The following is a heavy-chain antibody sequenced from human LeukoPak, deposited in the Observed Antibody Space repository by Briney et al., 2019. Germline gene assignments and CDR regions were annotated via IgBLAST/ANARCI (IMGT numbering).Heavy chain of an antibody. V-gene: IGHV3-21*01. CDR2: ISGSSNYI. J-gene: IGHJ4*02. Sequence: PGGSLRLSCATSGFTFSDRSINWVRQAPGKGLEWVAYISGSSNYINYGDSVKGRFTISRDNAKTSVYLQMNSLRAEDTAVYYCAREPSGWYVDYWGQGTLVTVSS. D-gene: IGHD6-19*01. CDR1: GFTFSDRS. CDR3: AREPSGWYVDY.